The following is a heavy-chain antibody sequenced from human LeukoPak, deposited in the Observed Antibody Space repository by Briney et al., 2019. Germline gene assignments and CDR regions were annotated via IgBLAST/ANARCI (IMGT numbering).Heavy chain of an antibody. CDR2: IKQDGSEK. CDR3: ARDSNYDFWSGYYDPDNWFDP. CDR1: GFTFSSYW. J-gene: IGHJ5*02. Sequence: GGSLRLSCAASGFTFSSYWMSWVRQAPGKGLEWVANIKQDGSEKYYVDSVKGRFTISRDNAKNSLYLQMNSLRAEDTAVYYCARDSNYDFWSGYYDPDNWFDPWGQGTLVTASS. D-gene: IGHD3-3*01. V-gene: IGHV3-7*01.